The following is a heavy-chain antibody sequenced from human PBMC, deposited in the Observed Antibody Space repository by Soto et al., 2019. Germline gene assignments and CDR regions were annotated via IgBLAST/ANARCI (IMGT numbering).Heavy chain of an antibody. D-gene: IGHD3-10*01. CDR1: GFTFSSYA. Sequence: GGSLRLSCAASGFTFSSYAMSWVRQAPGKGLEWVSAISGSGGSAYYADSVKGRFTISRDNSKNTLYLQMNSLRAEDTAVYYCAKDPYGPRSSWFDPWGQGTLVTVSS. V-gene: IGHV3-23*01. CDR3: AKDPYGPRSSWFDP. CDR2: ISGSGGSA. J-gene: IGHJ5*02.